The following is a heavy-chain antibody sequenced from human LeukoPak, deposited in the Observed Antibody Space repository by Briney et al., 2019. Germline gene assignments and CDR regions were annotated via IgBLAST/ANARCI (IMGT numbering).Heavy chain of an antibody. CDR1: GFNFGDYA. V-gene: IGHV3-49*03. J-gene: IGHJ6*03. CDR2: IRSKNYGGAI. CDR3: ARYQLGGDPHNYYYYYMDV. Sequence: RSGGSLRLSCTTSGFNFGDYALSWFRQAPGKGLEWVGFIRSKNYGGAIEYAASVEGRFTISRDDSKSIAYLQMNSLKTEDTAVYLCARYQLGGDPHNYYYYYMDVWGKGTTVTVSS. D-gene: IGHD2-2*01.